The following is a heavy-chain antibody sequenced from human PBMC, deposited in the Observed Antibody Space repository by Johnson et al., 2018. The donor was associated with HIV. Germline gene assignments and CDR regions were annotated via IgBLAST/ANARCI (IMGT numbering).Heavy chain of an antibody. CDR3: TRESTEAFDI. CDR1: GFTFSSYA. V-gene: IGHV3-30-3*01. Sequence: QVQLAESGGGVVQPGRSLRLSCSASGFTFSSYAMHWVRQAPGKGLEWVAVISYDGSNKYYADSVKGRFTISRDNSKNTLYLQMNSLRAEDTAVYYCTRESTEAFDIWGQGTMVTVSS. J-gene: IGHJ3*02. CDR2: ISYDGSNK. D-gene: IGHD1-14*01.